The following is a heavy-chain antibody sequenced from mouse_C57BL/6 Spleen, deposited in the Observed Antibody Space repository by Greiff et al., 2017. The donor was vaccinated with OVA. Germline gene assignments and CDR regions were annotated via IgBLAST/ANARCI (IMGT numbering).Heavy chain of an antibody. CDR2: IYWDDDK. J-gene: IGHJ3*01. D-gene: IGHD2-4*01. CDR1: GFSLSTSGMG. V-gene: IGHV8-12*01. Sequence: QVTLKESGPGILQSSPTLSLTCSFSGFSLSTSGMGVSWLRQPSGKGLEWLAHIYWDDDKRYNPSLKSRLTISKDTSRNQVFLKITSVDTADTATYYCARYDYDGRFAYWGQGTLVTVSA. CDR3: ARYDYDGRFAY.